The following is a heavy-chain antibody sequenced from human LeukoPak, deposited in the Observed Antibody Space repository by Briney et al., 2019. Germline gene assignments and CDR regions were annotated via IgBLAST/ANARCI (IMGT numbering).Heavy chain of an antibody. Sequence: GASVKVSCKPSGYTFTGYYMRWVRQAPGQGLEWMGWIKPNSGGTNYAQKFQGRVTMTRDTSLSTAYMELSRLRSDDTAVYYCARVIGGYCSGGSCRHEPFDYWGQGTLVTVSS. V-gene: IGHV1-2*02. CDR1: GYTFTGYY. D-gene: IGHD2-15*01. CDR3: ARVIGGYCSGGSCRHEPFDY. J-gene: IGHJ4*02. CDR2: IKPNSGGT.